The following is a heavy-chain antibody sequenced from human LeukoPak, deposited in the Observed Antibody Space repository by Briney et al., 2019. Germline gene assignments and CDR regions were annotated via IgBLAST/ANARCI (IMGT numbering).Heavy chain of an antibody. CDR1: GFTFSSYS. CDR2: ISSSSSYI. J-gene: IGHJ4*02. D-gene: IGHD5-18*01. CDR3: ARGESELWLFFGD. V-gene: IGHV3-21*01. Sequence: PGGSLRLSCAASGFTFSSYSMNWVRQAPGKGLEWVSSISSSSSYIYYADSVKGRFTISRDNAKNSLYLQMNNLRAEDTAVYYCARGESELWLFFGDWGQGTLVTVSS.